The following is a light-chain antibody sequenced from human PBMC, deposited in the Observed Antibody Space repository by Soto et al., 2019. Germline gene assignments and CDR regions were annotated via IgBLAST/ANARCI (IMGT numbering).Light chain of an antibody. V-gene: IGKV3-20*01. CDR3: QQYGSSPRT. J-gene: IGKJ4*01. Sequence: EIVLTQSPGSLSLSPGEGATLSCRASQFVSSGYLAWYQQRPGQPPRVLIYGASRRATGIPDRFSGSGSGTDFTLTISRLEPEDSAVYYCQQYGSSPRTFGGGTKVEIK. CDR1: QFVSSGY. CDR2: GAS.